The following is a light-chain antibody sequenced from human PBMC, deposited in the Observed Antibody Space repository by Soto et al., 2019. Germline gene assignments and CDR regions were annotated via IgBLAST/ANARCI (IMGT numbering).Light chain of an antibody. CDR1: QSLTRNY. Sequence: ENVCKRSPCTLSLSPGERATLSCTASQSLTRNYLAGYQQKPGQAPRLPFFGASTRDTGIPDRFSGSGSGADFVLTISRLEPEDFAVYYCQQYGSSIMYTFGQGTTV. CDR2: GAS. V-gene: IGKV3-20*01. CDR3: QQYGSSIMYT. J-gene: IGKJ2*01.